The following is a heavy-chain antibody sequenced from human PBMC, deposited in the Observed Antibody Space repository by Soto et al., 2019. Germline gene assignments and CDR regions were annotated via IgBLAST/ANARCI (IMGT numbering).Heavy chain of an antibody. J-gene: IGHJ6*02. CDR1: GGSISSYY. D-gene: IGHD6-19*01. CDR3: ARTAVAGTHYYYGMDV. V-gene: IGHV4-59*01. CDR2: IYYSGST. Sequence: KTSETLSLTCTVSGGSISSYYWSWIRQPPGKGLEWIGYIYYSGSTNYNPSPKSRVTISVDTSKNQFSLKLSSVTAADTAVYYCARTAVAGTHYYYGMDVWGQGTTVTVSS.